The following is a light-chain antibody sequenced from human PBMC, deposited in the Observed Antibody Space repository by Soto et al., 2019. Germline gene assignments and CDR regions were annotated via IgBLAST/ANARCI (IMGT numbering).Light chain of an antibody. CDR2: GAS. V-gene: IGKV3-15*01. CDR1: QSVSSN. CDR3: QQYNNWPYT. Sequence: EIVMTQSPATLAVSPGERAALSCRASQSVSSNFAWYQQKPGQAPRLLIYGASSRATGTPARFSGSGSGTECTLTISRLQSEDFAVYYCQQYNNWPYTFGLGTKLEIK. J-gene: IGKJ2*01.